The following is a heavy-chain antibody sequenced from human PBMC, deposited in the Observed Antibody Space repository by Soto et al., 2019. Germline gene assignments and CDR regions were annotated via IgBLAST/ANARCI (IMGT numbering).Heavy chain of an antibody. CDR1: GYNFSAYY. CDR3: ARETDTSMVDY. CDR2: LNPRNGQT. J-gene: IGHJ4*02. V-gene: IGHV1-8*01. D-gene: IGHD5-18*01. Sequence: QVQLVQSGAEVKNPGASVKVSCQTSGYNFSAYYFNWVRQAAGQGPEWMGWLNPRNGQTGYVQKFRGRVTMTRDTSIATVYLELSRLTSEDTAIYFCARETDTSMVDYWGKGTLVTVSS.